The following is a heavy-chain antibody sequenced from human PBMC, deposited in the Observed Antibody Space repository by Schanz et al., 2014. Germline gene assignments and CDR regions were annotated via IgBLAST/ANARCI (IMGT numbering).Heavy chain of an antibody. CDR1: GFTFSSYA. V-gene: IGHV3-30-3*01. CDR2: ISYDGRNK. D-gene: IGHD2-21*01. CDR3: ARDLEGYDGGGGGCDP. J-gene: IGHJ5*02. Sequence: QVQLVESGGGVVQPGRSLRLSCAASGFTFSSYAMHWVRQAPGKGLEWVAVISYDGRNKYYAGSVKGRFTISRDNSKNTLYLQMNSLRAEDTAVYYCARDLEGYDGGGGGCDPWGQGTLVTVSS.